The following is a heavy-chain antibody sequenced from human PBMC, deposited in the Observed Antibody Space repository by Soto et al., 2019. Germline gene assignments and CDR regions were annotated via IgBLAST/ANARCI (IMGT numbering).Heavy chain of an antibody. Sequence: PETLYLTCPVSGGSLSSHYWSWIRPPHGEGLEWIGYIYYSGSTNYNPSLKSRVTISVDTSKNQFSLKLSSVTAADTAVYYCARADYVWGSYRRNPFDYWGQGTLVTFSS. CDR2: IYYSGST. V-gene: IGHV4-59*11. D-gene: IGHD3-16*02. J-gene: IGHJ4*02. CDR1: GGSLSSHY. CDR3: ARADYVWGSYRRNPFDY.